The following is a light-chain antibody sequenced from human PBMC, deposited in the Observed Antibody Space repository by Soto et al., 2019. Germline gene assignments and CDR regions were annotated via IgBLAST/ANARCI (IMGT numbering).Light chain of an antibody. CDR1: NIGNRD. V-gene: IGLV3-21*04. J-gene: IGLJ3*02. CDR2: YDT. CDR3: QVWASSSGV. Sequence: SYELTQSPSVSVAPGETASITCGGENIGNRDVHWYQKRTGQAPVAVIYYDTNRPSGVPDRFSGYTSGNTATLTITRVEAGDEADYYCQVWASSSGVFGGGTKLTVL.